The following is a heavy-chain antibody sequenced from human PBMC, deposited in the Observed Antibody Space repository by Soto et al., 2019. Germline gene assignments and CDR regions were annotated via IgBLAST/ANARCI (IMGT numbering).Heavy chain of an antibody. CDR2: ISSSSSYI. CDR3: ARGRGSYGSGSNWFDP. CDR1: GFTFSSYS. D-gene: IGHD3-10*01. Sequence: SLRLSCAASGFTFSSYSMNWVRQAPGKGLEWVSSISSSSSYIYYADSVKGRFTISRDNAKNSLYLQMNSLRAEDTAVYYCARGRGSYGSGSNWFDPWGQGTLVTVSS. J-gene: IGHJ5*02. V-gene: IGHV3-21*01.